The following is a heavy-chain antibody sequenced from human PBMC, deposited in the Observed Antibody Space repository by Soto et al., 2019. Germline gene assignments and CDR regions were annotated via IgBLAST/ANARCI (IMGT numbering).Heavy chain of an antibody. Sequence: PMASVKVSCKASGGTFSSYTISWVRQAPGQGLEWMGRIIPILGIANYAQKFQGRVTITADKSTSTAYMELSSLRSEDTAVYYCARDQSFDRNYYYGIDVWGQGTTVTVSS. CDR3: ARDQSFDRNYYYGIDV. V-gene: IGHV1-69*04. CDR2: IIPILGIA. CDR1: GGTFSSYT. J-gene: IGHJ6*02.